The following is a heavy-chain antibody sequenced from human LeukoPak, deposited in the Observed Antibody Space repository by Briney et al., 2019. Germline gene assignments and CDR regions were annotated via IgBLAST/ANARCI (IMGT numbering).Heavy chain of an antibody. CDR3: ARGDYDFWSGYYYD. Sequence: SETLSLTCTVSGGSISTSSYYWGWIRQPPGKGLEWIGEINHSGSTNYNPSLKSRVTISVDTSKNQFSLKLSSVTAADTAVYYCARGDYDFWSGYYYDWGQGTLVTVSS. CDR2: INHSGST. V-gene: IGHV4-39*07. D-gene: IGHD3-3*01. J-gene: IGHJ4*02. CDR1: GGSISTSSYY.